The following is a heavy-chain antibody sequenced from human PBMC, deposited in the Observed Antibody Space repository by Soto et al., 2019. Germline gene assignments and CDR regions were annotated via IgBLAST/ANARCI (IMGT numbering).Heavy chain of an antibody. CDR1: GVTFSSYA. D-gene: IGHD3-22*01. J-gene: IGHJ1*01. V-gene: IGHV3-30-3*01. Sequence: QVQLVESGGGVVQPGRSLRLSCAASGVTFSSYAMHWVRQPPGKGLEWVVVISYDGSNKYYADSVKGRFTISRDNSKNTLYLQMNSLRAEDTAVYYCATDGTEYFDSSGYEGYFQHWGQGTLVTVSS. CDR2: ISYDGSNK. CDR3: ATDGTEYFDSSGYEGYFQH.